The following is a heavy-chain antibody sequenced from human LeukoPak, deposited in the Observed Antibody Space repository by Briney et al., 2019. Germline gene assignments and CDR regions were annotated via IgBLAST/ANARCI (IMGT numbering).Heavy chain of an antibody. D-gene: IGHD5-18*01. CDR3: ARDPWGGEGGYSYGADY. CDR2: ISSSGSTI. CDR1: GFTFSSYE. J-gene: IGHJ4*02. Sequence: GVSLRLSCAASGFTFSSYEMNWVRQAPGKGLEWVSYISSSGSTIYYADSVKGRFTISRDNAKNSLYLQMNSLRAEDTAVYYCARDPWGGEGGYSYGADYWGQGTLVTVSS. V-gene: IGHV3-48*03.